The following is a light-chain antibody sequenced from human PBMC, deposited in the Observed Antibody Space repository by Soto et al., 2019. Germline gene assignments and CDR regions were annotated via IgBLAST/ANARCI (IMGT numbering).Light chain of an antibody. Sequence: ENVLTPSPGPLSLFPGERATLSCRASQSVSSSYLAWYQQKPGQAPRLLIHDASSRATGIPDRFSGGGSGTDFTLTISRLEPEDFAVYYCQQFTSYPLTFGGGTKVDIK. J-gene: IGKJ4*01. CDR1: QSVSSSY. V-gene: IGKV3-20*01. CDR2: DAS. CDR3: QQFTSYPLT.